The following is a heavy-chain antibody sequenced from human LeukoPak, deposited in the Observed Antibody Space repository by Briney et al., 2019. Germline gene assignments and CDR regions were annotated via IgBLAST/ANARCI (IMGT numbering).Heavy chain of an antibody. J-gene: IGHJ4*02. CDR1: GITFRSYG. CDR3: ARGIMGVPGLGDY. Sequence: GGSLRLSCAASGITFRSYGMHWVRQAPGKGLEWVAVISYDGSHKYYADSVKGRFSISRDNSKNTLYLQMNSLRVEDMAVYYCARGIMGVPGLGDYWGQGTQVTVSS. CDR2: ISYDGSHK. D-gene: IGHD1-26*01. V-gene: IGHV3-30*03.